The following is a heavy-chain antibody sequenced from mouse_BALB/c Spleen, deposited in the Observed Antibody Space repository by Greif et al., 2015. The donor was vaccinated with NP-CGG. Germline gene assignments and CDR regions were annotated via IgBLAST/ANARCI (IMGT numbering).Heavy chain of an antibody. V-gene: IGHV1S82*01. CDR3: ARSWAPAD. J-gene: IGHJ3*01. CDR1: GYSFTSYW. CDR2: IHPSDSET. Sequence: VHLVESGAELVRPGASVKLSRKASGYSFTSYWMNWVKQRPGQGLEWIGMIHPSDSETRLNQKFKDKATLTVDKSSSTACMEPRSAASEDSAVYFCARSWAPADWGQGTLVTVSA. D-gene: IGHD6-1*01.